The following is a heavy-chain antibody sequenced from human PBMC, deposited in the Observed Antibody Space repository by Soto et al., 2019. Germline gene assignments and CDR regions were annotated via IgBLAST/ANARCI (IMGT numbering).Heavy chain of an antibody. CDR1: VVSISSGGYY. V-gene: IGHV4-31*03. J-gene: IGHJ6*02. CDR2: IYYSGST. D-gene: IGHD5-12*01. CDR3: ARDREGYGEGGTYYYYGMDV. Sequence: SETLSLTCTFSVVSISSGGYYCSWIRQHPWKGLEWIGYIYYSGSTYYNPSLKSRVTISVDTSKNQFSLKLSSVTAADTAVYYCARDREGYGEGGTYYYYGMDVWGQGITDTVSS.